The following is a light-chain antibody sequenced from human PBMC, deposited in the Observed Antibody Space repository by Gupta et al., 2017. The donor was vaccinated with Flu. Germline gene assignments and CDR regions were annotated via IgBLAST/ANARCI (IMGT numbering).Light chain of an antibody. Sequence: DVVMTQSPLFLAVTLGQPASISCRSSQGLVYSDGNTYLHWFQQRPGQSPRRLIHLVSSRDFGVPDRFSVSGSGTYFTLRISRVEADDVGVYYCMQGAHWPWTFGQGTKVEI. CDR1: QGLVYSDGNTY. CDR2: LVS. V-gene: IGKV2-30*01. J-gene: IGKJ1*01. CDR3: MQGAHWPWT.